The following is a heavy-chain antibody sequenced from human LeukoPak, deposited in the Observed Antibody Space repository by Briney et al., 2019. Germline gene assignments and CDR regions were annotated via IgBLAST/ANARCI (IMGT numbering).Heavy chain of an antibody. CDR1: GGSISSYY. CDR3: ARVLSGYIDY. V-gene: IGHV4-59*08. Sequence: SETLSLTCTVSGGSISSYYWSWIRQPPGKGLEWSGYIYYSGSTDYNPSLKSRVTISVDTSTNHFSLKLSSVTAADTAVYYCARVLSGYIDYWGQGTLVTVSS. J-gene: IGHJ4*02. CDR2: IYYSGST. D-gene: IGHD3-3*01.